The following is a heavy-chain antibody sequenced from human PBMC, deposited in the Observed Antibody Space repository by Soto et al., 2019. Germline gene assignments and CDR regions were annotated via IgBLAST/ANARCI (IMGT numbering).Heavy chain of an antibody. Sequence: GGSLRLSCAASGFTFSSYWMHWVRQAPGKGLVWVSRINSDGSSTSYADSVKGRFTISRDNAKNTLYLQMNSLRAEDTAVYYCARARGTMIVVVTHNWFDPWGQGTLVTVSS. D-gene: IGHD3-22*01. CDR3: ARARGTMIVVVTHNWFDP. V-gene: IGHV3-74*01. CDR2: INSDGSST. J-gene: IGHJ5*02. CDR1: GFTFSSYW.